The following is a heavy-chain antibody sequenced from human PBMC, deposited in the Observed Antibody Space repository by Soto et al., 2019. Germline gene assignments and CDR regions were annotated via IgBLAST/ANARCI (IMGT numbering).Heavy chain of an antibody. CDR3: AKDQRKPAIFGVVTLS. D-gene: IGHD3-3*01. V-gene: IGHV3-23*01. Sequence: GGSLRLSCAGSGFTFSRFAMSWVRQIPGKGLEWVSAISGSGQTTYYADSVKGRFTVSRDNSNNTLYLQMNSLRAEDTAVYYCAKDQRKPAIFGVVTLSWRQGTLVTVSS. CDR2: ISGSGQTT. J-gene: IGHJ5*02. CDR1: GFTFSRFA.